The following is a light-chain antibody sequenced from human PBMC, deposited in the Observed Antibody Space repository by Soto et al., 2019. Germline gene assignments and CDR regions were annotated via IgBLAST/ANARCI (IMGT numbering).Light chain of an antibody. V-gene: IGKV3-15*01. CDR2: DAS. Sequence: GRTKSPDTVSLSKGDRLALSRRASQYIGSAVAWYHQRSGQAPRLRIFDASIRVPTTPARFSGSVSRTEFTLTISSQESEGFAVYFCQPSGDRPHFAQGTRLDIK. CDR3: QPSGDRPH. J-gene: IGKJ5*01. CDR1: QYIGSA.